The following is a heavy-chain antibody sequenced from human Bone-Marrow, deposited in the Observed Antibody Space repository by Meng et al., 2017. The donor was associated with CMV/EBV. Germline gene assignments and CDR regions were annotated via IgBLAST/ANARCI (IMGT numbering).Heavy chain of an antibody. D-gene: IGHD4-11*01. J-gene: IGHJ6*02. V-gene: IGHV3-11*04. CDR2: ISSSGSTI. CDR3: ARAYSPGPYYYGMDV. Sequence: GESLKISCAASGFTFSDYYMSWIRQAPGKGLEWVSYISSSGSTIYYADSVKGRFTISRDNAKNSLYLQMNSLRAEDTAVYYCARAYSPGPYYYGMDVWGQATTATVSS. CDR1: GFTFSDYY.